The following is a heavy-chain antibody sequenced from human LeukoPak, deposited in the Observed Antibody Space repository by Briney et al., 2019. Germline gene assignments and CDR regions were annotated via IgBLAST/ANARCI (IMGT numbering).Heavy chain of an antibody. J-gene: IGHJ4*02. V-gene: IGHV4-39*01. CDR3: VRHYVLHIVGPSY. Sequence: PSETLSLTCTVSGGSISSYYWDWIRQSPGKGLEWIGNIYYGETTSYNPSFKSRVTISVDSSKNQFSLKVNSVTAADTAMYFCVRHYVLHIVGPSYWGQGILVTVSS. CDR2: IYYGETT. D-gene: IGHD1-26*01. CDR1: GGSISSYY.